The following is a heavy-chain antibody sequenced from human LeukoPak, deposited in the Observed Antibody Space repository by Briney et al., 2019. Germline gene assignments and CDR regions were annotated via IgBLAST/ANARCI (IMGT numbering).Heavy chain of an antibody. J-gene: IGHJ4*02. CDR1: XXXXXXXX. Sequence: PGGSLRLSCAAXXXXXXXXXXXXVXXXXXXXXXXXXXXXXXXXYXYXAXSXKGRFTIXRXNAKNSLYLQMNSLRAEDTAVYXCARYPWGYSSGWYHFDYWGQGTLVTVSS. CDR3: ARYPWGYSSGWYHFDY. V-gene: IGHV3-21*01. CDR2: XXXXXXYX. D-gene: IGHD6-19*01.